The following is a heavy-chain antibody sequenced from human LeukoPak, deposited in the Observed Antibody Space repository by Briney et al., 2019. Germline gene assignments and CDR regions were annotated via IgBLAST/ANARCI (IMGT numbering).Heavy chain of an antibody. CDR1: GDFISTSAYY. D-gene: IGHD3-3*01. Sequence: PSETLSLTCTVSGDFISTSAYYWSWIRQRPGTGLEWFAYIHYIGNAYSNPSLESRVTMSVDTSSNQFSLNVPSVTAADTAVYYCARVRDDYFFDCWGQGILVTVSS. CDR2: IHYIGNA. CDR3: ARVRDDYFFDC. J-gene: IGHJ4*02. V-gene: IGHV4-31*03.